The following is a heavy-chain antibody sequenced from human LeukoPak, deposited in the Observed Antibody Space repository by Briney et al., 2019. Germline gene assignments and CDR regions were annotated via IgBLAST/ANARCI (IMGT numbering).Heavy chain of an antibody. D-gene: IGHD6-19*01. CDR1: GFTFSDYY. CDR3: ARDRGQWLLNWFDP. V-gene: IGHV4-34*01. J-gene: IGHJ5*02. Sequence: GSLRLSCAVSGFTFSDYYMSWIRQPPGKGLEWIGEINHSGSTNYNPSLKSRVTISVDTSKNQFSLKLSSVTAADTAVYYCARDRGQWLLNWFDPWGQGTLVTVSS. CDR2: INHSGST.